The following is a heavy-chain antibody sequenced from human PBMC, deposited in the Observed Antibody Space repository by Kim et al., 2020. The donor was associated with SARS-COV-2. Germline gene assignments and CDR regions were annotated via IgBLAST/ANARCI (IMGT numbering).Heavy chain of an antibody. Sequence: GGSLRLSCAASGFTFSDYQMTWIRQVPGKGLEWISLISGSGRVMYYADSVKGRFTISRDNAKSSLYLQMTSLRAEDTALYFCVRVVPGGHCCGDCGTFDIWGQGTMVTVSS. CDR2: ISGSGRVM. CDR1: GFTFSDYQ. J-gene: IGHJ3*02. CDR3: VRVVPGGHCCGDCGTFDI. V-gene: IGHV3-11*01. D-gene: IGHD2-21*02.